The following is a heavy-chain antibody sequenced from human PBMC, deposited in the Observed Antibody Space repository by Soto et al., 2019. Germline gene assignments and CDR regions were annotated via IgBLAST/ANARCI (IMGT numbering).Heavy chain of an antibody. CDR3: AREGVGPPLHFYYYYYMDV. CDR1: GSTFTSYG. Sequence: QVQLVQSGAEVKKPGASVKVSCKASGSTFTSYGISWVRQAPGHGLERVGWISAYNGNTNYAQQLQGRVTMTTDTSTSTADMELRSLRSDDTAVYYCAREGVGPPLHFYYYYYMDVRGKGTTVTVSS. D-gene: IGHD1-26*01. CDR2: ISAYNGNT. V-gene: IGHV1-18*01. J-gene: IGHJ6*03.